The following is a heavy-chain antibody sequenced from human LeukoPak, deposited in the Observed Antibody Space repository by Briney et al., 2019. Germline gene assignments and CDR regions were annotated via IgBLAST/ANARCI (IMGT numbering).Heavy chain of an antibody. V-gene: IGHV5-51*01. CDR3: ARHSLGHYGPWEAMDV. J-gene: IGHJ6*02. D-gene: IGHD3-10*01. Sequence: GESLKISCKGSGYTFSAYWIGWVRQMPGKGLEWMGIIYPDDSETKYSPSFQGQVTISADKSISTAYLQWSSLKASDTAMYYCARHSLGHYGPWEAMDVWGQGTTVTVSS. CDR2: IYPDDSET. CDR1: GYTFSAYW.